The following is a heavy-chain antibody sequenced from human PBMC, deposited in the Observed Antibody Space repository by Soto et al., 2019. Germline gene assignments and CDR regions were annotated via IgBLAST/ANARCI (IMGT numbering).Heavy chain of an antibody. J-gene: IGHJ3*02. Sequence: GASVKVSCKVSGCTLTALSMHWVRQAPGKGLEWMGGFDPEDGETIYAQKFQGRVTMTEDTSTDTAYTELSSLRSEDTAVYYCATTYYYDSSGYFYAFAIWGQGTMVTVS. CDR1: GCTLTALS. V-gene: IGHV1-24*01. CDR2: FDPEDGET. CDR3: ATTYYYDSSGYFYAFAI. D-gene: IGHD3-22*01.